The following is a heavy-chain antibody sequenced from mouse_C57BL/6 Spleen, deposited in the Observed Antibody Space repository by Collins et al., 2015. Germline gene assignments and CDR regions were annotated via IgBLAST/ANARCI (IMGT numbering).Heavy chain of an antibody. D-gene: IGHD2-14*01. CDR3: AKDRYEVMDY. CDR2: ISSGSSTI. J-gene: IGHJ4*01. V-gene: IGHV5-17*02. Sequence: DVQLVGSGGGLVQPGGSRKLSCAASGFTFSSFGMHWVRQAPEKGLEWVAYISSGSSTIYYADTVKGRFTISRDNPKNTLFLQMTSLRSEDTAMYYCAKDRYEVMDYWGQGTSVTVSS. CDR1: GFTFSSFG.